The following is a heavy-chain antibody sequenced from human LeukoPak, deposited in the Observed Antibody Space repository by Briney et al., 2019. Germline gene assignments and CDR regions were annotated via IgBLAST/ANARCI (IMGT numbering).Heavy chain of an antibody. Sequence: SQTLSLTCAISGDSVSSNSAAWNWIRQSPSRGLEWLGRTYYRSKWYNDYAVSVKSRITINPDTSKNQFSLQLNSVTPEDTAVYYCARVGWDSSGYYSRAGAFDIWGQGTMVTVSS. V-gene: IGHV6-1*01. CDR3: ARVGWDSSGYYSRAGAFDI. D-gene: IGHD3-22*01. CDR1: GDSVSSNSAA. CDR2: TYYRSKWYN. J-gene: IGHJ3*02.